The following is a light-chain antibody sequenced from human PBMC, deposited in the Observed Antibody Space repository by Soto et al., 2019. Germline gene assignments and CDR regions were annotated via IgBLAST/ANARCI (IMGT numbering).Light chain of an antibody. CDR3: QQRSNWPT. CDR1: QSVSSN. J-gene: IGKJ5*01. CDR2: GAS. Sequence: EIVMTQSPATLSVSPGASATLSCRASQSVSSNLALHQPNPGQAPRLLIYGASSRATGIPDRFSGSGSGTDFTLTISSLEPEDFAVYYCQQRSNWPTFGQGTRLEIK. V-gene: IGKV3-11*01.